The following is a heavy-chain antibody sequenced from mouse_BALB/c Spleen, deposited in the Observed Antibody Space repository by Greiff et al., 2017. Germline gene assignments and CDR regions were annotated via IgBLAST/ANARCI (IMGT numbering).Heavy chain of an antibody. V-gene: IGHV3-2*02. CDR3: ARSDGYPLFAY. CDR2: ISYSGST. D-gene: IGHD2-3*01. J-gene: IGHJ3*01. Sequence: EVKLQESGPGLVKPSQSLSLTCTVTGYSITSDYAWNWIRQFPGNKLEWMGYISYSGSTSYNPSLKSRISITRDTSKNQFFLQLKSVTTEDTATYYCARSDGYPLFAYWGQGTLVTVSA. CDR1: GYSITSDYA.